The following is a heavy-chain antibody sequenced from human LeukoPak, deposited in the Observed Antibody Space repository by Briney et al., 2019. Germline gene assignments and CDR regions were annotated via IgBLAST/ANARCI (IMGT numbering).Heavy chain of an antibody. CDR1: GFTFSSYE. V-gene: IGHV3-48*03. CDR3: ARDASRYCSGGNCYSGVLGYFDY. D-gene: IGHD2-15*01. J-gene: IGHJ4*02. CDR2: ISSSGSTI. Sequence: GGSLRLSCAASGFTFSSYEMNWVRQAPGKGLEWVSYISSSGSTIYYADSVKGRFTISRDNAKNSLYLQMNSLRAEDTAVYYCARDASRYCSGGNCYSGVLGYFDYWGQGTLVTVSS.